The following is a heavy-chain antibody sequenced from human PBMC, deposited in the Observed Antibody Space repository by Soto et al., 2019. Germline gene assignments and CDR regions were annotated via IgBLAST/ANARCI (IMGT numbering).Heavy chain of an antibody. V-gene: IGHV1-18*01. J-gene: IGHJ4*02. CDR1: GFTFTNYY. CDR2: ISAYSGNT. CDR3: GMGDTYYVNWYFDY. Sequence: QVQLVQSGAEVKKPGASVKVSCKTSGFTFTNYYINWVRQAPGQVLEVMGWISAYSGNTNYAQNLQGRVTMTTDTSASTAYLELRSLRSDDTAVYFCGMGDTYYVNWYFDYWGQGTLVTVSS. D-gene: IGHD1-1*01.